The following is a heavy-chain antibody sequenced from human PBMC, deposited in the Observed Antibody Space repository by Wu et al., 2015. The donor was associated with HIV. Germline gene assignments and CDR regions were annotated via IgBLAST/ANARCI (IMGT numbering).Heavy chain of an antibody. CDR1: GYTFTSYG. V-gene: IGHV1-18*01. J-gene: IGHJ6*02. CDR2: ISAYNGNT. CDR3: SAGDPLTSITSGFGVLYGMDV. D-gene: IGHD3-10*01. Sequence: QVQLVQSGAEVKKPGASVKVSCKASGYTFTSYGISWVRQAPGQGLEWMGWISAYNGNTNYAQKLQGRVTMTTDTSTSTAYMELRSLRSDDTAVYYVSAGDPLTSITSGFGVLYGMDVVGPRDHGHRLL.